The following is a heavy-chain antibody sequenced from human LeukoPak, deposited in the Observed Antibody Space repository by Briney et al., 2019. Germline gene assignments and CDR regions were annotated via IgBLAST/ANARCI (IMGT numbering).Heavy chain of an antibody. CDR1: GGSISSYY. D-gene: IGHD3-22*01. V-gene: IGHV4-59*01. CDR2: IYYSGST. Sequence: SETLSLTCTVSGGSISSYYWSWIRQPPGKGLEWIGYIYYSGSTNYNPSLKSRVTISVDTSKNQFSLKLISVTAADTAVYYCARETYYYDSSGYPPAAFDVWGQGTMVTVSS. CDR3: ARETYYYDSSGYPPAAFDV. J-gene: IGHJ3*01.